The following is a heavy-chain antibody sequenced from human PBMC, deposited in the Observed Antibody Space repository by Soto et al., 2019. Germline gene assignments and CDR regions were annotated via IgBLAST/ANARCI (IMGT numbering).Heavy chain of an antibody. CDR1: GGTFSSYA. J-gene: IGHJ6*02. D-gene: IGHD6-19*01. CDR3: ARGIAVAGHYYYGMDV. Sequence: SVKVYCKASGGTFSSYAISWVRQAPGQGLEWMGGIIPIFGTANYAQKFQGRVTITADESTSTAYMELSSLRSEDTAVYYCARGIAVAGHYYYGMDVWGQGTTVTVSS. CDR2: IIPIFGTA. V-gene: IGHV1-69*13.